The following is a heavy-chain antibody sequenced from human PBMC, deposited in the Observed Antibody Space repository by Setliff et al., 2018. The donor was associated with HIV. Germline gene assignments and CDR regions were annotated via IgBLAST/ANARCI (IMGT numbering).Heavy chain of an antibody. CDR3: ARWHPPYGFWEEDY. CDR2: FYYNGNT. CDR1: GGSLTSKNYY. J-gene: IGHJ4*02. V-gene: IGHV4-39*01. Sequence: PSETLSLTCSVSGGSLTSKNYYWGWTRQTPEKGLEWIGDFYYNGNTFYNPSLESRVMISVDTSKNQFSLKLTSVTAADTAVYFCARWHPPYGFWEEDYWGQGTLVTVSS. D-gene: IGHD3-10*01.